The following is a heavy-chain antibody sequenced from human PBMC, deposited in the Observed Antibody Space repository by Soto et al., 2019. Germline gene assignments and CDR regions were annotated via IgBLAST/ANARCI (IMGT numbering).Heavy chain of an antibody. V-gene: IGHV3-30-3*01. CDR1: GFTFSSYA. CDR2: ISYDGSNK. CDR3: ARIYVDIVATSTFQFDY. J-gene: IGHJ4*02. Sequence: QVQLVESGGGVVQPGRSLRLSCAASGFTFSSYAMHWVRQAPGKGLEWVAVISYDGSNKYYADSVKGRFTISRDNSKNTLYLQMNSLRAEDTAVYYCARIYVDIVATSTFQFDYWGQGTLVTVSS. D-gene: IGHD5-12*01.